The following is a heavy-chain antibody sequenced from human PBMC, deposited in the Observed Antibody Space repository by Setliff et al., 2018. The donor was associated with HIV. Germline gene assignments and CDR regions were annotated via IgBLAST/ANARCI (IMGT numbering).Heavy chain of an antibody. CDR3: AKDGTDYSDSSGYYFDY. D-gene: IGHD3-22*01. J-gene: IGHJ4*02. CDR1: GFTFKTYS. V-gene: IGHV3-48*01. CDR2: IKTDGGTT. Sequence: GGSLRLSCVGSGFTFKTYSMNWVRQAPGKGLEWLSYIKTDGGTTYDADSVEGRFAISRDNSKNTLYLQMNRLRAEDTAVYYCAKDGTDYSDSSGYYFDYWGQGTLVTVSS.